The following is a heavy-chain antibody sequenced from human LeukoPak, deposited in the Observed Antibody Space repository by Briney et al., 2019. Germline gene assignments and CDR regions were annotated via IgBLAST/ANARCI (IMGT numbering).Heavy chain of an antibody. CDR2: INPNSGGT. CDR3: ARDVIGDGYNWGSWDY. Sequence: ASVKVSCKASGYTFTGYYMHWVRQAPGQGLEWMGWINPNSGGTNYAQKFQGRVTMTRDTSISTAYMELSRLRSDDTAVYYCARDVIGDGYNWGSWDYWGQGTLVTVSS. V-gene: IGHV1-2*02. D-gene: IGHD5-24*01. J-gene: IGHJ4*02. CDR1: GYTFTGYY.